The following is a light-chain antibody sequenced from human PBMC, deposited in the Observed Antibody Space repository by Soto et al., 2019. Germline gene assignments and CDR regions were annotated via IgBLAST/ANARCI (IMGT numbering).Light chain of an antibody. V-gene: IGLV2-14*01. J-gene: IGLJ1*01. CDR2: DVS. CDR3: SSYTTSNTRQIV. CDR1: SSDVGGYNY. Sequence: QCVLTKPASVYGSPGQWITISCTGTSSDVGGYNYVSWYQQHPGKAPKFMIYDVSNRPSGVSNRFSGSKSGNTASLTISGLQAEDEADYYCSSYTTSNTRQIVFGTGTKVTVL.